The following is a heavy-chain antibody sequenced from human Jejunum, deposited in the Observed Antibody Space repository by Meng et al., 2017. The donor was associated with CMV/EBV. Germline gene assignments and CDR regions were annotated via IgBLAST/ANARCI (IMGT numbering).Heavy chain of an antibody. D-gene: IGHD6-13*01. Sequence: GYTFTAYYMHWVRQAPGQGLEWMGWINPNNGGTNYAQKFQGRVTMTGDTSISTAYMELSRLRSDDTAVYYCARVPQQLVRGFFDSWGQGTVVTVSS. CDR1: GYTFTAYY. V-gene: IGHV1-2*02. CDR2: INPNNGGT. CDR3: ARVPQQLVRGFFDS. J-gene: IGHJ4*02.